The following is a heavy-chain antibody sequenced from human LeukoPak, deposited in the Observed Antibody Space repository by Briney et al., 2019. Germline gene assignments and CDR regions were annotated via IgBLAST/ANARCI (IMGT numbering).Heavy chain of an antibody. Sequence: GGSLRLSCAASGFTFSSYAMSWVRQAPGKGLEWVSAISGSGGSTYYADSVKGRLTISRDNSKNTLYLQMNSLRAEDTAVYYCAKEPGYDILTGGYFDYWGQGTLVTVSS. CDR1: GFTFSSYA. CDR3: AKEPGYDILTGGYFDY. J-gene: IGHJ4*02. D-gene: IGHD3-9*01. V-gene: IGHV3-23*01. CDR2: ISGSGGST.